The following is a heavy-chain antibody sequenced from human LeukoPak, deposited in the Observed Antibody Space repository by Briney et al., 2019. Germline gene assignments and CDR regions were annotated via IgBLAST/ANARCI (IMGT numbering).Heavy chain of an antibody. CDR2: IYTSERT. CDR3: ARSLRGSASSEDYYYYYMGV. Sequence: SETLSLTCTVSGGSISSGSSYWSWIRQPAGKGLEWIGPIYTSERTSYNPSLKSRITISVDTSKNQFSLKLSSVIAADTAVYYCARSLRGSASSEDYYYYYMGVWGKGTTVTVSS. CDR1: GGSISSGSSY. D-gene: IGHD2-15*01. J-gene: IGHJ6*03. V-gene: IGHV4-61*02.